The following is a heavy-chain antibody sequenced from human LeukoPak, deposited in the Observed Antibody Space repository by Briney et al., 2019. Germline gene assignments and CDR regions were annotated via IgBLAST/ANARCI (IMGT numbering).Heavy chain of an antibody. V-gene: IGHV3-30*02. Sequence: PGGSLRLSCAASGFTFSSYGMHWARQAPGKGLECVAFIRYDGSNKFYADSVKGRFTTSRDNSKNTLYLQMNSLRAEDTAVYYCARVKAHYYDSSGYYPTYRFDPWGQGTLVTVSS. CDR2: IRYDGSNK. CDR3: ARVKAHYYDSSGYYPTYRFDP. D-gene: IGHD3-22*01. CDR1: GFTFSSYG. J-gene: IGHJ5*02.